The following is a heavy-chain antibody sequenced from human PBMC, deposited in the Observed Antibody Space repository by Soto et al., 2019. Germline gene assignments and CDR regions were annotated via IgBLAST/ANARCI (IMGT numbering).Heavy chain of an antibody. CDR1: GYTYASSS. D-gene: IGHD2-2*01. CDR2: ISIDNGNT. Sequence: ASVKVSCKASGYTYASSSMHWVRQAPGKTLEWMGWISIDNGNTNYAQKFQGRVTVTTDTSTSTAYMEMRSLRSDDTALYYCARWLCSSTSCRSNPFDIWGQGTMVTVSS. CDR3: ARWLCSSTSCRSNPFDI. V-gene: IGHV1-3*04. J-gene: IGHJ3*02.